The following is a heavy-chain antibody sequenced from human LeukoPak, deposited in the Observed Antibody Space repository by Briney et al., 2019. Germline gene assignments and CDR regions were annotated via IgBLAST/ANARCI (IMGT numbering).Heavy chain of an antibody. CDR2: VSYDATNK. Sequence: GGSLRLSCAASGFTFSSYGMHWVRQAPGKGLEWVAVVSYDATNKYYTDSVKGRFTISRDDSRDTLYLQMNSLRAEDTAVYYCAKEGGNGYNYFDYWGQGTLVTVSS. J-gene: IGHJ4*02. V-gene: IGHV3-30*18. CDR3: AKEGGNGYNYFDY. D-gene: IGHD5-24*01. CDR1: GFTFSSYG.